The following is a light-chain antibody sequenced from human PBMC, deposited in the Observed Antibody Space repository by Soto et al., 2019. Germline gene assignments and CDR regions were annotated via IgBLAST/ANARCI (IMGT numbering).Light chain of an antibody. J-gene: IGKJ4*01. Sequence: EIVLTQSPGTLSLSPGERATLSCRASRSVGTFLAWYQQKPGQAPRLLIYGASSRATVIPVRFSGSGSGTDFTLTISRLEPEDFAVYYCQQYSNSPPLTFGGGTKVEIK. V-gene: IGKV3-20*01. CDR3: QQYSNSPPLT. CDR2: GAS. CDR1: RSVGTF.